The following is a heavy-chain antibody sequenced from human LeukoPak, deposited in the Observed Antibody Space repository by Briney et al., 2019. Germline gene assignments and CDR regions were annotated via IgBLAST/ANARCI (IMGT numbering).Heavy chain of an antibody. J-gene: IGHJ4*02. CDR2: ISSSSSYI. Sequence: GGSLRLSCAASGFTFSSYSMNWVRQAPGKGLEWVSSISSSSSYIYYADSVKGRFTISRDNAKNSLYLQMNSLRAEDTAVYYCARDKELWGYFDYWGQGTLVTVSS. CDR3: ARDKELWGYFDY. D-gene: IGHD2-21*01. V-gene: IGHV3-21*01. CDR1: GFTFSSYS.